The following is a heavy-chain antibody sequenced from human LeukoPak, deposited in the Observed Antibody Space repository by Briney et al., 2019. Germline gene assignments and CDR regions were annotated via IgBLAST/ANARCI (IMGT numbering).Heavy chain of an antibody. CDR3: ARENSWNYGGFGAFDI. Sequence: PSETLSLTCTVSGGSISSYYWSWIRQPPGKGLEWIGYIYTSGSTNYNPSLKSRVTISVDTSKNQFSLKLSSVTAADTAVYYCARENSWNYGGFGAFDIWGQGTMVTVSS. D-gene: IGHD1-7*01. CDR2: IYTSGST. CDR1: GGSISSYY. V-gene: IGHV4-4*09. J-gene: IGHJ3*02.